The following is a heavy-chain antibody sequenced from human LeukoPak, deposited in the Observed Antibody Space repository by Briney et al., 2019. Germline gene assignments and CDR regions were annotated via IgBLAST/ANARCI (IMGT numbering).Heavy chain of an antibody. D-gene: IGHD3-10*01. CDR2: MNPNSGNT. J-gene: IGHJ4*02. CDR3: ANSLYGSGSYDY. Sequence: AASVKVSCKASGYTFTSYDINWVRQAPGQGLEWMGWMNPNSGNTGYAQKFQGRVTMTRNTSISTAYMELSSLRSEDTAVYYCANSLYGSGSYDYWGQGTLVTVSS. CDR1: GYTFTSYD. V-gene: IGHV1-8*01.